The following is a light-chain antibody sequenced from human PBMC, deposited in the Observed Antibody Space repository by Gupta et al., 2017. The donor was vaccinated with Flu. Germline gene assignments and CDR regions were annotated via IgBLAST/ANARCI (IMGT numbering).Light chain of an antibody. CDR2: DAS. V-gene: IGKV1-33*01. Sequence: DIQMTQSPPSLSAYVGDRVTITCQASQDISTYLNWYQQKPGKAPKLLIYDASNLETGVPSRFSGSGSGTDFSLTISSLQPEDIATYYCQQYGNRPPTTFGQGTRLDIK. CDR1: QDISTY. J-gene: IGKJ5*01. CDR3: QQYGNRPPTT.